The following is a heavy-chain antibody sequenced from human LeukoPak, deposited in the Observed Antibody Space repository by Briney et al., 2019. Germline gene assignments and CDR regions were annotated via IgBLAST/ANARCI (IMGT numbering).Heavy chain of an antibody. V-gene: IGHV3-7*01. J-gene: IGHJ4*02. CDR3: ARAVLRYFRTASDY. CDR2: IKQDGSEK. D-gene: IGHD3-9*01. CDR1: GFTFSSYW. Sequence: GGSLRLSCAASGFTFSSYWMSWVRQAPGKGLEWVANIKQDGSEKYYVDSVKGRFTISRDNAKNSLYLQMNSLGAEDTAVYYCARAVLRYFRTASDYWGQGTLVTVSS.